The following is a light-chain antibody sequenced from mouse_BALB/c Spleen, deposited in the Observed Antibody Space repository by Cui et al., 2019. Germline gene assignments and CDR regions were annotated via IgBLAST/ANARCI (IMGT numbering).Light chain of an antibody. J-gene: IGKJ1*01. CDR1: SSVSY. CDR2: STS. V-gene: IGKV4-80*01. CDR3: HQWSSYPWT. Sequence: QIVLTQSPAIMSASLGEEITLTCSGSSSVSYMHGYQQKSGTSPKLLIYSTSNLASGVPSRFSGSGSGTFYSLTISSVEAEDAADYYCHQWSSYPWTFGGGTKLEIK.